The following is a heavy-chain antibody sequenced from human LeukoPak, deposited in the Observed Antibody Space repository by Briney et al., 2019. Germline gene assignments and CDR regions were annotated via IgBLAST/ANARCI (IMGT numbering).Heavy chain of an antibody. Sequence: ASVKVSCKASGYTFIGYYMHWVRQAPGQGLEWMGWINANTGDTNYAQKFHGRVTMTRDTSIGTAYMDLSRLQSDDTAIYYCARVGGYNSNFGMDVWGQGTTVIVSS. CDR1: GYTFIGYY. J-gene: IGHJ6*02. CDR2: INANTGDT. D-gene: IGHD5-24*01. V-gene: IGHV1-2*02. CDR3: ARVGGYNSNFGMDV.